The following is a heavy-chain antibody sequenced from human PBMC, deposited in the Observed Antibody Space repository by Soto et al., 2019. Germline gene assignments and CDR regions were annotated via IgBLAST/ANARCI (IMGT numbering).Heavy chain of an antibody. V-gene: IGHV1-46*01. J-gene: IGHJ4*02. CDR2: ISPSGDRT. D-gene: IGHD4-17*01. CDR1: GYTFTSYH. Sequence: QVQLVQSGAEVKKPGASVKVSCKASGYTFTSYHIDWVRQAPGQGLEWMGKISPSGDRTWYAQKDRGRVTMTRDTSTSTDYMEVSSLRSEDTAVYDCARDGGNYGDDDHWGQGTLVTVSS. CDR3: ARDGGNYGDDDH.